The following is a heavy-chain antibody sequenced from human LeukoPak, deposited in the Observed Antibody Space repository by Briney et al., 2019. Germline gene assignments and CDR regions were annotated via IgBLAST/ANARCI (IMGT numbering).Heavy chain of an antibody. V-gene: IGHV3-23*01. J-gene: IGHJ5*02. Sequence: PSETLSLTCAVYGGSFSGYYWSWIRQPPGKGLEWVSAISGSGGSTYYADSVKGRFTISRDNSKNTLYLQMNSLKAEDTAVYYCAKDRGGGGPWGQGTLVTVSS. CDR2: ISGSGGST. CDR3: AKDRGGGGP. CDR1: GGSFSGYY. D-gene: IGHD2-21*01.